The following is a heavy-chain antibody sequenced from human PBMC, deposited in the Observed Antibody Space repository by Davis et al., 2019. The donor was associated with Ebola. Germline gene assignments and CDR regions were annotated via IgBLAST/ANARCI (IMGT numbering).Heavy chain of an antibody. CDR3: AKSNYFGSGSPLA. CDR1: GFTFSSYS. J-gene: IGHJ4*02. CDR2: IGTAGDT. Sequence: GESLKISCAASGFTFSSYSMNWVRQAPGKGLEWVSAIGTAGDTYYPGSVKGRFTISRENAKNSLYLQMNSLRAGDTAVYYCAKSNYFGSGSPLAWGQGTLVTVSS. D-gene: IGHD3-10*01. V-gene: IGHV3-13*01.